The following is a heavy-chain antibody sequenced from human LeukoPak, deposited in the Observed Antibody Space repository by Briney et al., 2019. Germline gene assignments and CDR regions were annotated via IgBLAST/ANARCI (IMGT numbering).Heavy chain of an antibody. CDR3: ARAGGGYSYDY. V-gene: IGHV4-59*01. J-gene: IGHJ4*02. CDR2: LYNSGST. D-gene: IGHD5-18*01. Sequence: PSETLSLTSTVPGGSISSSYWSWIRKAPGKGLGWIGYLYNSGSTNYNPSLKSRATISADTSKNQISLKLSSVTAADTAVYYCARAGGGYSYDYWGQGTLVTVSS. CDR1: GGSISSSY.